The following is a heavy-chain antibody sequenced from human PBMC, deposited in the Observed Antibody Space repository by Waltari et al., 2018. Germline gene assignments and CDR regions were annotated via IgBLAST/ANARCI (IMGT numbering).Heavy chain of an antibody. CDR1: GFIGSTNY. D-gene: IGHD2-21*02. J-gene: IGHJ4*02. Sequence: EVQLVESGGGVIQPGGSLRLSCAASGFIGSTNYMSWVRQAPGKGLEWVSVIYNDGTKLYADSAKGRFTVSRDNSKNMVHLQMDSLRAEDTAVYYCATDGDGDCSLCLAQWGQGTLVTVSS. CDR3: ATDGDGDCSLCLAQ. CDR2: IYNDGTK. V-gene: IGHV3-53*01.